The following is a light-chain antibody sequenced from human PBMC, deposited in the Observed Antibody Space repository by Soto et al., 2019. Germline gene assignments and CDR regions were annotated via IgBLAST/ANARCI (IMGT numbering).Light chain of an antibody. CDR1: QSVSSN. Sequence: EIVMTQSPATLSVSPGERATLSCRASQSVSSNLAWYQQNPGQAPRPLIYGASTRATGIPARFSGSGSGTEFTLSISSLQSEDFAVYYCQQYDSWPVTFGGGTKVEI. CDR3: QQYDSWPVT. CDR2: GAS. V-gene: IGKV3-15*01. J-gene: IGKJ4*01.